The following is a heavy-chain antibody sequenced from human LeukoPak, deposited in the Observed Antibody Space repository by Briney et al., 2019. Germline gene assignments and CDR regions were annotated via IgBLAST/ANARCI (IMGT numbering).Heavy chain of an antibody. CDR2: INPSGGST. D-gene: IGHD2-2*01. CDR1: GYTFTSYY. Sequence: ASVKVSCKASGYTFTSYYMHWVRQAPGQGLEGMGIINPSGGSTSYAQKFQGRVTMTRDTSTSTVYMELSSLRSEDTAVYYCARDKYCSSTSCYHFDYWGKGTLVTVSS. V-gene: IGHV1-46*01. CDR3: ARDKYCSSTSCYHFDY. J-gene: IGHJ4*02.